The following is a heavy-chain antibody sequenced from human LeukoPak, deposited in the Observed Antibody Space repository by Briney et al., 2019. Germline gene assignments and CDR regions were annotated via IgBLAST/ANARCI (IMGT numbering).Heavy chain of an antibody. CDR2: IYYSGST. CDR3: ARAEEWLVFDY. D-gene: IGHD6-19*01. V-gene: IGHV4-59*01. J-gene: IGHJ4*02. Sequence: SETLSLTCTVSGGSISSYYWSWIRQPPGRGLEWIGYIYYSGSTNYNPSLKSRVTISVDTSKNQFSLKLSSVTAADTAVYYCARAEEWLVFDYWGQGTLVTVSS. CDR1: GGSISSYY.